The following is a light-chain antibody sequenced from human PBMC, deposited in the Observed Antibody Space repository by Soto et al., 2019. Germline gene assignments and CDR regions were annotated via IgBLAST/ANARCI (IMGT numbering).Light chain of an antibody. V-gene: IGKV3-15*01. CDR1: HSVNSH. J-gene: IGKJ5*01. CDR3: QQYKNWPL. Sequence: MLMTQSPATLSVSPGERVTLSCRNSHSVNSHVAWYQQKPGQDPRLLLYGESTRATGIPVRFSGSGFGTEFTLTICSLQSEDFAVYYCQQYKNWPLFGQGTRLEIK. CDR2: GES.